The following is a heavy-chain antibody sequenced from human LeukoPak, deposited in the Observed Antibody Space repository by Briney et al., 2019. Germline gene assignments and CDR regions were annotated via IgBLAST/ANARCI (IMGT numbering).Heavy chain of an antibody. V-gene: IGHV3-21*01. CDR1: GFTFSSYS. D-gene: IGHD6-13*01. CDR2: ISSSSSYI. CDR3: ARDTMVAAAGIH. Sequence: GGSLRLSWAASGFTFSSYSMTWVRQAPGKGLEWVSSISSSSSYIYYADSVKGRFTISRDNAKNSLYLQMNSLRAEDTAVYYCARDTMVAAAGIHWGQGTLVTVSS. J-gene: IGHJ4*02.